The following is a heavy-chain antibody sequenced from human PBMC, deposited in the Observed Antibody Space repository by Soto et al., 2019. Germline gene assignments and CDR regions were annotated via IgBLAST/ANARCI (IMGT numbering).Heavy chain of an antibody. V-gene: IGHV4-31*03. J-gene: IGHJ5*02. CDR2: IYYSGST. Sequence: QVQLQESGPGLVKPSQTLSLTCTVSGGSISSGGYYWNWIRQHPGKGLEWIGYIYYSGSTYYHPSRKSRVTISVDTSKNQFSLKLSSVTAADTAVYYCARYAFLRYFDWLSPWGQGTLVTVSS. CDR1: GGSISSGGYY. CDR3: ARYAFLRYFDWLSP. D-gene: IGHD3-9*01.